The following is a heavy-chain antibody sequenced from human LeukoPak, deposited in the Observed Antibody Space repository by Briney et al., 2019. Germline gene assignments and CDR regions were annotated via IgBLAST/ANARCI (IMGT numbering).Heavy chain of an antibody. J-gene: IGHJ5*02. CDR1: GGSISSGSYY. V-gene: IGHV4-39*07. CDR3: ARFVQNYDFWSGYAGWFDP. D-gene: IGHD3-3*01. Sequence: PSETLSLTCTVSGGSISSGSYYWGWIRQPPGRGLEWIGSIYYSGSTYYNPSLKSRVTISVDTSKNQFSLKLSSVPAADTAVYYWARFVQNYDFWSGYAGWFDPWGQGTLVTVSS. CDR2: IYYSGST.